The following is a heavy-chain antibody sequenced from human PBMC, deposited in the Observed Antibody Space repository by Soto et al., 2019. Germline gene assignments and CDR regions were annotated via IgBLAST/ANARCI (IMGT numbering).Heavy chain of an antibody. CDR2: ISSSTTYI. J-gene: IGHJ6*02. D-gene: IGHD1-20*01. CDR3: ASATESYNWNDRLIDV. V-gene: IGHV3-21*01. Sequence: EVQLVESGGGLVKPGGSLRLSCAASGFTFSSYTMNWVRQAPGKGLEWVSSISSSTTYIYYADSVTGRFTISRDNAKNSLYLQMNSLGAGDTAVYYCASATESYNWNDRLIDVWGQGTTVTVSS. CDR1: GFTFSSYT.